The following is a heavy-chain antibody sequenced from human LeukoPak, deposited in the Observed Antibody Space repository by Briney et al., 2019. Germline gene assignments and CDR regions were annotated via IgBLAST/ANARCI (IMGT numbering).Heavy chain of an antibody. J-gene: IGHJ5*02. CDR1: GYTFTSYD. CDR3: ARSRGLRFLEWLYQYNWFDP. D-gene: IGHD3-3*01. V-gene: IGHV1-8*01. CDR2: MNPNSGNT. Sequence: GASVKVSCKASGYTFTSYDINWVRPATGQGLEWMGWMNPNSGNTGYAQKFQGRVTMTRNTSISTAYMELSSLRSEDTAVYYCARSRGLRFLEWLYQYNWFDPWGQGTLVTVSS.